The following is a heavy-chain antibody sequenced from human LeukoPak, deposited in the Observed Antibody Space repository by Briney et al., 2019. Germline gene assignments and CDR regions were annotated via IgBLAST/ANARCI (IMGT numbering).Heavy chain of an antibody. CDR2: ISGDGCRT. CDR3: AKVTHSRGYPEDY. V-gene: IGHV3-43*02. CDR1: GFTLDDYA. J-gene: IGHJ4*02. Sequence: VWSLRLSCAASGFTLDDYAMHWVRQAPWKGLEWVSLISGDGCRTYYADSVKGRFTIYRDNSKNYLYLQMNSLRTEDTALYYCAKVTHSRGYPEDYWGQGTLVTVCS. D-gene: IGHD3-16*02.